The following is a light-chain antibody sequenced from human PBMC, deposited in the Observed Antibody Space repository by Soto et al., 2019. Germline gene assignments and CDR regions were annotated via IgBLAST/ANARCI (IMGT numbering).Light chain of an antibody. CDR1: QSTSTY. J-gene: IGKJ2*01. V-gene: IGKV1-39*01. Sequence: DIQMTQSPSSLSASVGDEVTITCRASQSTSTYLNWYQQKPGKAPKLLIYAATNLQSGVPSRFSGSGSGTDFTLTISSLQPEDFATYFCQQSYSTPYTFGQGTKLEIK. CDR3: QQSYSTPYT. CDR2: AAT.